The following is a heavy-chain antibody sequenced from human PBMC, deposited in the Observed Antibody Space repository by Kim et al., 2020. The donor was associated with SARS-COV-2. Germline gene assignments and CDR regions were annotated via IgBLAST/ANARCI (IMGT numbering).Heavy chain of an antibody. D-gene: IGHD6-13*01. J-gene: IGHJ6*02. V-gene: IGHV4-59*08. CDR1: GGSISSYY. Sequence: SETLSLTCTVSGGSISSYYWSWIRQPPGKGLEWIGYIYYSGSTNYNPSLKSRVTISVDTSKNQFSLKLSSVTAADTAVYYCARLQLDRGYYYGMDVWGQGTTVTVSS. CDR3: ARLQLDRGYYYGMDV. CDR2: IYYSGST.